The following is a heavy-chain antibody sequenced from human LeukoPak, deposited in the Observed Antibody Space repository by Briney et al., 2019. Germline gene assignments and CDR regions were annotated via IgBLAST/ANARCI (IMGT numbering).Heavy chain of an antibody. Sequence: GGSLRLSCAASGFSFSSYSMNWVRQAPGKGLEWVSYISGSSSTIYYADSVKGRFTVSRDNAKNSLYLQMNSLRDEDAAVYYCAVRYYGGSTWGQGTLVTVSS. CDR1: GFSFSSYS. J-gene: IGHJ5*02. CDR2: ISGSSSTI. D-gene: IGHD4-23*01. CDR3: AVRYYGGST. V-gene: IGHV3-48*02.